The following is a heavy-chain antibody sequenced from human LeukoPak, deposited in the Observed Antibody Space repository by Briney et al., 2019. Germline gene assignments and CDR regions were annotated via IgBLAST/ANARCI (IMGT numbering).Heavy chain of an antibody. V-gene: IGHV4-34*01. CDR2: IHNSGTT. Sequence: PSETLSVTCAVSGGPFSGYFWSWIRQPPGKGLEWIGEIHNSGTTNYNPSLNSRVTISEDTSKNQIYLNLRSVTAADTAVYYCAGRYYYNLGSFPFDFWGQGTLVTVSS. CDR1: GGPFSGYF. D-gene: IGHD3-10*01. J-gene: IGHJ4*02. CDR3: AGRYYYNLGSFPFDF.